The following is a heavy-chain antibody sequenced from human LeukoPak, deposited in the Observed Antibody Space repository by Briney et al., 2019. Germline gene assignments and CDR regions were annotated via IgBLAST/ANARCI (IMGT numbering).Heavy chain of an antibody. J-gene: IGHJ3*01. CDR1: GITFRSLW. V-gene: IGHV3-7*01. CDR3: ARVRGPYNGSGVKAIFDL. CDR2: IKQDGSET. Sequence: GGSLRLSCAASGITFRSLWMTWVRQAPGKGLEWVANIKQDGSETYYVDSVKGRFTISRDNAKNSLYLQMNTLRVADTAVYYCARVRGPYNGSGVKAIFDLWGQGTMVTVSS. D-gene: IGHD1-26*01.